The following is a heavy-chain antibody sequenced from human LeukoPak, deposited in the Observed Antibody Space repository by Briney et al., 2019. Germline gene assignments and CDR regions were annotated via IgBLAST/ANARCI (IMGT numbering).Heavy chain of an antibody. CDR2: ISSSSSDYT. V-gene: IGHV3-11*05. Sequence: GGSLRLSCAASGFTFSDYYMTWIRQVPGKGLECVSYISSSSSDYTNYPDSVKGRFTISRDNAKNSLHLQMNSLRAEDTAVYYCARVKVGTTNRFDYWGQGTLVTVSS. J-gene: IGHJ4*02. CDR1: GFTFSDYY. CDR3: ARVKVGTTNRFDY. D-gene: IGHD1-26*01.